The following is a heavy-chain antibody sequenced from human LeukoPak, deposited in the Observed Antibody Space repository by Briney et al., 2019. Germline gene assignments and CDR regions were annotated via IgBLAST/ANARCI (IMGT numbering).Heavy chain of an antibody. D-gene: IGHD3-3*01. CDR2: ISGHGGST. Sequence: GGSLRLSCEASGFTFTNYPMHWVRQAPGKGLEYVSAISGHGGSTQYANSVKHRFTISRDNFKNTLFLQMGSLRAEDMAVYYCARGNFEFWRPFHGNYYYMDVWGTGTTVTVSS. CDR1: GFTFTNYP. CDR3: ARGNFEFWRPFHGNYYYMDV. V-gene: IGHV3-64*01. J-gene: IGHJ6*03.